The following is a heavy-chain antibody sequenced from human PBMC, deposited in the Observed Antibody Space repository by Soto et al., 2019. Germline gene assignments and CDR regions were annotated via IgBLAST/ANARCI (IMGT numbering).Heavy chain of an antibody. Sequence: QVQLVQSGAEVKKPGSSVKVSCKASGGTFSSYRINWVRQAPGQGLEWVGGIVPIYRTADYAQKFQGRVTITADESARTAYMELRSLKSQDTAVYYCARDSGAKLSSSWGQGHLVTVSS. J-gene: IGHJ4*02. D-gene: IGHD6-13*01. CDR2: IVPIYRTA. V-gene: IGHV1-69*01. CDR3: ARDSGAKLSSS. CDR1: GGTFSSYR.